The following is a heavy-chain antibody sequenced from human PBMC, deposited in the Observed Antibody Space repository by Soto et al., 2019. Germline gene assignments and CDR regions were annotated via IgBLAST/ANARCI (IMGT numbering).Heavy chain of an antibody. Sequence: SETLSLTCAVYGGSFSGYYWSWIRQPPGKGLEWIGEINHSGSTNYNPSLKSRVTISVDTSKNQFSLKLSSVTAADTAVYYCARGGEGYDYIWGSYRRRTRRPADYYMDVWGKGTTVTVSS. J-gene: IGHJ6*03. CDR3: ARGGEGYDYIWGSYRRRTRRPADYYMDV. V-gene: IGHV4-34*01. CDR1: GGSFSGYY. D-gene: IGHD3-16*02. CDR2: INHSGST.